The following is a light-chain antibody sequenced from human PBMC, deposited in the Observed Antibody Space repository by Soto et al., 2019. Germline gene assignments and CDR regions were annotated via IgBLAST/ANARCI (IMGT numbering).Light chain of an antibody. V-gene: IGLV3-9*01. CDR1: NIGSKN. Sequence: SYELTQPLSVSVALGQTARITCGGNNIGSKNVHWYQQKPGQAPVLVIYRDSNRPSGIPERFSGSNSGNTATLTISRAQAGDEADYYCQVWDRRGVFGTGTKLTV. J-gene: IGLJ1*01. CDR3: QVWDRRGV. CDR2: RDS.